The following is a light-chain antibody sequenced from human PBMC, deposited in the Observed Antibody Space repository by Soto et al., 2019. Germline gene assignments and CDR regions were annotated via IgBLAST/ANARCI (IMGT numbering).Light chain of an antibody. V-gene: IGLV2-14*03. CDR2: DVN. CDR1: SSDVGGYNF. J-gene: IGLJ2*01. Sequence: QSALTQPASVSGSPGQSITISCTGTSSDVGGYNFVSWYQQHPGKAPRLMIFDVNNRPSGVSIRFSGSKSGNTASLTISGLQAEDEADYYCCSYSGSSTIVIFGGGTKVTVL. CDR3: CSYSGSSTIVI.